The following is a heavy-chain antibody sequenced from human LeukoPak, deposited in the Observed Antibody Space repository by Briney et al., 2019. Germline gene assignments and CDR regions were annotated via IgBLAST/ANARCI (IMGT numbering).Heavy chain of an antibody. D-gene: IGHD2-15*01. CDR2: IYTSGST. V-gene: IGHV4-61*02. J-gene: IGHJ6*03. Sequence: SQTLSLTCTVSGGSISSGSYYWSWIRQPAGKGLEWIGRIYTSGSTNYNPSLKSRVTISVDTSKNQFSLKLSSVTAADTAVYYCARVMGGYCSGGSCYSDPAPYYYYYMDVWGKGTTVTVSS. CDR1: GGSISSGSYY. CDR3: ARVMGGYCSGGSCYSDPAPYYYYYMDV.